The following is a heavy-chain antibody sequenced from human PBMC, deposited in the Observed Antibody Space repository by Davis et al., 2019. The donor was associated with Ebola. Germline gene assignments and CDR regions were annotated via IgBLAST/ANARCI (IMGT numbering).Heavy chain of an antibody. Sequence: GGSLRLSCAASGFTFSSYGMHWVRQAPGKGLEWVGRIRSKANSYATAYAASVKGRFTISRDDSKNTAYLQMNSLKTEDTAVYYCTTTTVTNDYWGQGTLVTVSS. CDR1: GFTFSSYG. CDR3: TTTTVTNDY. CDR2: IRSKANSYAT. D-gene: IGHD4-17*01. V-gene: IGHV3-73*01. J-gene: IGHJ4*02.